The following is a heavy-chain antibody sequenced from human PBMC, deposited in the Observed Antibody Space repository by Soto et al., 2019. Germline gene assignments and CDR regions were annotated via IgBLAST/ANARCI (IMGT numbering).Heavy chain of an antibody. J-gene: IGHJ5*02. CDR1: GFTFSIYG. V-gene: IGHV3-30*18. CDR2: ISYDGSNK. CDR3: AKDKVADFDV. D-gene: IGHD6-19*01. Sequence: GSSVRLSFAASGFTFSIYGMHWFRQAPGKGLEWVAVISYDGSNKYYADSVKGRFTISRDNSKNTLYLQMNSLRAEDTAVYYCAKDKVADFDVCGQGTRITVS.